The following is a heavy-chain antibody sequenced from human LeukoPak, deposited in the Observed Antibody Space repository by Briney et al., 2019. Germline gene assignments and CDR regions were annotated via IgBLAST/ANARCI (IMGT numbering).Heavy chain of an antibody. CDR2: ISGSGGST. J-gene: IGHJ4*02. Sequence: PGGSLRLSCAASGFTFSSYAMSWVRQAPGKGLEWVSAISGSGGSTYYADSVKGRFTISRDNSKNTLYLQMNSLRAEDTAVYYCARSTPGTYYYGSGSYYNDFDYWGQGTLVTVSS. V-gene: IGHV3-23*01. D-gene: IGHD3-10*01. CDR3: ARSTPGTYYYGSGSYYNDFDY. CDR1: GFTFSSYA.